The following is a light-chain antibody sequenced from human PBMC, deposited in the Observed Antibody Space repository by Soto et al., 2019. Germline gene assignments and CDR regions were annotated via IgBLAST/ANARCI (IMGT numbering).Light chain of an antibody. V-gene: IGLV2-14*01. CDR2: DVS. CDR3: NSYTTSNTCQIV. Sequence: SVLTQPASVSGSPGQSITISCTGTSSDVVGYNYVSWYQQHPGKAPKFMIYDVSNRPSGVSTRFSGSKSGNTASLTISGLQAEDEADYYCNSYTTSNTCQIVFGTGTKVTVL. CDR1: SSDVVGYNY. J-gene: IGLJ1*01.